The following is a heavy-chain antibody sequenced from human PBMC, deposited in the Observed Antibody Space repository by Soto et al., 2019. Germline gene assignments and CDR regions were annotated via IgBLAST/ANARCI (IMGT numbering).Heavy chain of an antibody. J-gene: IGHJ4*02. CDR2: IHHSGST. Sequence: SETLSLTCTVSGASISSSSYSWGWIRQPPGKGLEWIGNIHHSGSTHYNPSLKSRVTISVDTSKNQFSLKLSSVTAADTAVYYCARRIVATETFDYWGQGTLVTVSS. CDR3: ARRIVATETFDY. CDR1: GASISSSSYS. V-gene: IGHV4-39*01. D-gene: IGHD5-12*01.